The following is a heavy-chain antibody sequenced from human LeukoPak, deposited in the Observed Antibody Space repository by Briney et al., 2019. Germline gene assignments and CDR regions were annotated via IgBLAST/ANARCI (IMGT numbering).Heavy chain of an antibody. CDR1: GFTFSSYL. J-gene: IGHJ6*03. CDR2: IIQDGSEK. CDR3: ARVDATYSSSFYDWYYYMDV. D-gene: IGHD6-6*01. V-gene: IGHV3-7*01. Sequence: GGSLRLSCAASGFTFSSYLMSWVRQAPGKGLEGVANIIQDGSEKYSVVSVKGRFTISRDNAKNSLYLHMNSLRADDTAVYYCARVDATYSSSFYDWYYYMDVWGKGTTVTVSS.